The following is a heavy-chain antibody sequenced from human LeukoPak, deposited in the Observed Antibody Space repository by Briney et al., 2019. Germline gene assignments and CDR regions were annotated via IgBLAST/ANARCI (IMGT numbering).Heavy chain of an antibody. CDR1: GGYISSFYW. J-gene: IGHJ4*02. D-gene: IGHD3-22*01. CDR2: IYHSGTT. V-gene: IGHV4-4*02. Sequence: SETLSLTCAVSGGYISSFYWWSWVRQPPGKGLEWIGEIYHSGTTNSNPSLKSRVAISVDKSNNQFSLRLSSVTAADTAVYYCARMVYDTSGYYPSFDYWGQGTLVTVSS. CDR3: ARMVYDTSGYYPSFDY.